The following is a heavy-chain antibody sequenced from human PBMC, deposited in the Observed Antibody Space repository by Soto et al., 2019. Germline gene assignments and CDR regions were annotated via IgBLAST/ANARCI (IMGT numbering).Heavy chain of an antibody. CDR3: ARAQSSTVITSTHFDP. V-gene: IGHV3-30-3*01. J-gene: IGHJ5*02. CDR1: GFSFTSHA. CDR2: ISYDGSTK. Sequence: GGSLRLSCAASGFSFTSHAMNWVRQAPGKGLEWVAVISYDGSTKYYADSVKGRFTISRDNAKNTVYLHLNSLRGEDTAVYFCARAQSSTVITSTHFDPWGQGTLVTVSS. D-gene: IGHD4-17*01.